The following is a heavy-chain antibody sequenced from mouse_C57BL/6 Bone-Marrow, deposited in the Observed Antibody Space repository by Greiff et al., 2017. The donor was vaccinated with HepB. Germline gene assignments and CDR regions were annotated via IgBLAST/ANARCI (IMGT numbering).Heavy chain of an antibody. V-gene: IGHV5-12*01. CDR2: ISNGGGST. D-gene: IGHD2-4*01. CDR3: ARHNYDYDLLDY. CDR1: GFTFSDYY. Sequence: EVQGVESGGGLVQPGGSLKLSCAASGFTFSDYYMYWVRQTPEKRLEWVAYISNGGGSTYYPDTVKGGFTISRDNAKNTRYLQMSRLKSEDTAMYYCARHNYDYDLLDYWGQGTTLTVSS. J-gene: IGHJ2*01.